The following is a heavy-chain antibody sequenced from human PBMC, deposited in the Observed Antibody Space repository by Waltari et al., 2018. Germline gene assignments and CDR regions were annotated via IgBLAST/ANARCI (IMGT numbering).Heavy chain of an antibody. D-gene: IGHD3-10*01. J-gene: IGHJ3*02. CDR3: AREADYYGSGSYYGAFDI. Sequence: QVQLVQSGAEVKKPGASVKVSCKASGYTFTGYYMHWVRQAPGQGLEWMGRINPNSGGTNYAQKFQGRVTMTRDTSISTAYMELSRLRSDDTAVYYCAREADYYGSGSYYGAFDIWGQGTMVTVSS. CDR2: INPNSGGT. V-gene: IGHV1-2*06. CDR1: GYTFTGYY.